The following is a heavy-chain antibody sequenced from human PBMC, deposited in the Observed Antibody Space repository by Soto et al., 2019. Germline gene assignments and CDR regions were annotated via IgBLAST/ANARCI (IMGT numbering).Heavy chain of an antibody. V-gene: IGHV3-21*01. CDR2: ISSSSSYI. D-gene: IGHD3-3*01. Sequence: GGSLRLSCAASGFTFSSYSMNWVRQAPGKGLEWVSSISSSSSYIYYADSVKGRFTISRDNAKNSLYLQMNSLRAEDTAVYYCARAIFGGGAFDIWGQGTMVTVSS. J-gene: IGHJ3*02. CDR1: GFTFSSYS. CDR3: ARAIFGGGAFDI.